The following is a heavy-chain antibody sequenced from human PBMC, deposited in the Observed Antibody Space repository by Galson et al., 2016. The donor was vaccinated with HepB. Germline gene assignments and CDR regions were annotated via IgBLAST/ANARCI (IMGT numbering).Heavy chain of an antibody. D-gene: IGHD4-17*01. Sequence: SLRLSCAASGFTFDDYGLSWVRQAPGKGLEWVSGINWNGGSTGYADSVKGRFTISRDNAKNSLSLQMNSLRAEDTALYYCARGMSHDYGVSADYWGQGTLVTVSS. CDR3: ARGMSHDYGVSADY. CDR2: INWNGGST. CDR1: GFTFDDYG. J-gene: IGHJ4*02. V-gene: IGHV3-20*04.